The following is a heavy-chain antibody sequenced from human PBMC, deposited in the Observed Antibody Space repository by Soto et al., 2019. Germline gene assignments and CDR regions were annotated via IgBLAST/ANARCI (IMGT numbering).Heavy chain of an antibody. D-gene: IGHD2-2*01. V-gene: IGHV1-18*01. CDR2: FSLYSDCT. CDR3: ARVVPGAEAWFGP. J-gene: IGHJ5*02. CDR1: GYTFSNYG. Sequence: QVQLVQSGGEVKRPGASVKVSCKTSGYTFSNYGITWVRQAPGQPLEWLGWFSLYSDCTNYAQKFQGIVAMTTDTHTTPAYMELRSLRSDDTAVYYCARVVPGAEAWFGPWGQGTLVTVSS.